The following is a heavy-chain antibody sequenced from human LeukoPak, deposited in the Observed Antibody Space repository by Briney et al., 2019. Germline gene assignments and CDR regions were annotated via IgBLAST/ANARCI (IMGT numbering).Heavy chain of an antibody. J-gene: IGHJ4*02. CDR3: ATSLRTGGIFDY. V-gene: IGHV3-21*01. D-gene: IGHD2-15*01. CDR2: ISSGSYI. CDR1: GFTFSSYN. Sequence: GGSLRLSCGASGFTFSSYNMNWVRQAPGKGLEWVSSISSGSYIYYADSVKGRFTISRDNAKNSLYLQMNGLRAEDTAVYYCATSLRTGGIFDYWGQGTLVTVSS.